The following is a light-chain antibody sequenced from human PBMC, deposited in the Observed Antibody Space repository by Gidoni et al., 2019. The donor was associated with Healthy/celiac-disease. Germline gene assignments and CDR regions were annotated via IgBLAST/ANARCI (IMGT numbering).Light chain of an antibody. Sequence: QSALTQPPPASGSPGQSVTISCTGTSSDFGSYHYVSWYQQQPGKAPKLMIYEVSKRPSGLPDSFFGSKSGNTASLTVAGLHAEDEADYYCSSYAGSNNLVFGGGTKLTVL. CDR3: SSYAGSNNLV. V-gene: IGLV2-8*01. CDR1: SSDFGSYHY. J-gene: IGLJ2*01. CDR2: EVS.